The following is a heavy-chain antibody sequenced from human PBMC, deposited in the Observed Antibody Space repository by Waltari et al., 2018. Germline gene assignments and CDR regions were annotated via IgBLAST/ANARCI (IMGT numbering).Heavy chain of an antibody. CDR2: IIPILGIA. J-gene: IGHJ5*02. CDR3: ASATRGVYPGWFDP. Sequence: QVQLVQSGAEVKKPGSSVKVSCKASGGTFSSYAISWVRQAPGQGLEWMGGIIPILGIASYAQKFQGRVTITADKSTSTAYMELSSLRSEDTAVYYCASATRGVYPGWFDPWGQGTLVTVSS. V-gene: IGHV1-69*10. D-gene: IGHD3-10*01. CDR1: GGTFSSYA.